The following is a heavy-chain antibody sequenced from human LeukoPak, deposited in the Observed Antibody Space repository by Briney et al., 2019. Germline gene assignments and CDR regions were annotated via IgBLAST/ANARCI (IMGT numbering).Heavy chain of an antibody. Sequence: GGSLRLSCAASGFTFSSYSMNWVRQAPGKGLEWVSSISSSSSYIYYADSVKGRFTISRDNAKNSLYLQMNSLRAEDTAVYYCARVPKNYYDSSGSYWGQGTLVTVSS. V-gene: IGHV3-21*01. CDR1: GFTFSSYS. CDR2: ISSSSSYI. J-gene: IGHJ4*02. CDR3: ARVPKNYYDSSGSY. D-gene: IGHD3-22*01.